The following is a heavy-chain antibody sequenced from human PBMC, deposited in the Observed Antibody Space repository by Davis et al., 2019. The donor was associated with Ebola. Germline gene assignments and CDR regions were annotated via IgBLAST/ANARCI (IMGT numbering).Heavy chain of an antibody. CDR2: ISSSGSTI. V-gene: IGHV3-11*01. D-gene: IGHD6-6*01. CDR1: GFTFSDYY. J-gene: IGHJ5*02. CDR3: AKGGGTSSSDFRRT. Sequence: GESLKISCAASGFTFSDYYMSWIRQAPGKGLEWVSYISSSGSTIYYADSVKGRFTISRDNSKNTQFLQMNSLRAEDTAVYYCAKGGGTSSSDFRRTWGQGTLVIVS.